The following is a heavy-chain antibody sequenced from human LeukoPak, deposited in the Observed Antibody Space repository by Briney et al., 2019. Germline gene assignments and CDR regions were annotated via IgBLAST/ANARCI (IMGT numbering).Heavy chain of an antibody. CDR3: ARHGPYRQYGSGSPAPRKLDY. V-gene: IGHV4-34*01. D-gene: IGHD3-10*01. CDR1: GGSFSGYY. Sequence: MSSETLSLTCAVYGGSFSGYYWSWIRQPPGKGLEWIGEINHSGSTNYNPSLKSRVTISVDTSKNQFSLKLSSVTAADTAVYYCARHGPYRQYGSGSPAPRKLDYWGQGTLVTVSS. J-gene: IGHJ4*02. CDR2: INHSGST.